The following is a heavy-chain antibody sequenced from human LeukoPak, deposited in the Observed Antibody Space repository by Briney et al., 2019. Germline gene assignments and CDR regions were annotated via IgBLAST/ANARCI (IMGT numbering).Heavy chain of an antibody. CDR2: TFYRSKWYN. D-gene: IGHD2-15*01. Sequence: SQTLSLTCAISGDSVSSNTAAWNWIGQSPSGGFEWLGRTFYRSKWYNDYAVSVKSRITINPDTSKNQFSLHLNSGTPEDTAVYFCARDGWPAFDYWGQGTLVTVSS. CDR3: ARDGWPAFDY. CDR1: GDSVSSNTAA. J-gene: IGHJ4*02. V-gene: IGHV6-1*01.